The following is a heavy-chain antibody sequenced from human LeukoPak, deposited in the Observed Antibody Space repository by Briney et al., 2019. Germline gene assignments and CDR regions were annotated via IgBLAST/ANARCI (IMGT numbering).Heavy chain of an antibody. CDR2: INPNSGGT. J-gene: IGHJ2*01. D-gene: IGHD3-22*01. V-gene: IGHV1-2*02. CDR1: GYTFTANY. CDR3: ARASLGDSSAYYQRPYWYFDL. Sequence: GASVKVSCKASGYTFTANYIHWVRQTPRQGLEWMGWINPNSGGTDYAQKFLGRVTMTRDTSISTAYMELSRLTSDDTAVYYCARASLGDSSAYYQRPYWYFDLWGRATLVTVSS.